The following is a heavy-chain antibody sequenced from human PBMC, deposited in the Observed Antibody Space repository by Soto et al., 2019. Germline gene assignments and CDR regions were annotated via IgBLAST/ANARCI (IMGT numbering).Heavy chain of an antibody. Sequence: GASVKVFCKASGYTFTGYYMHWGRQAPGQGLEWMGWINPNSGGTNYAQKFQGRVTMTRDTSISTAYMELSRLRSDDTAVYYCARVKVEGYDFWSGYYIEDWFDPWGQGTLVTVSS. V-gene: IGHV1-2*02. CDR1: GYTFTGYY. D-gene: IGHD3-3*01. CDR2: INPNSGGT. CDR3: ARVKVEGYDFWSGYYIEDWFDP. J-gene: IGHJ5*02.